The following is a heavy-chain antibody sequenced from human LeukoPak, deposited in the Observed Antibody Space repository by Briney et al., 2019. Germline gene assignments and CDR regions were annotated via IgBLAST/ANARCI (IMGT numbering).Heavy chain of an antibody. CDR2: IKQDGSEK. CDR1: GYTFSSYW. D-gene: IGHD2-21*01. V-gene: IGHV3-7*01. Sequence: GGSLRLSCAASGYTFSSYWMSWVRQAPGKGLEWVANIKQDGSEKYYVDSVKGRFTISRDNAKNSLYLQMNSLRAEDTAVYYCARVPISKRSGHIDYWGQGTLVTVSS. J-gene: IGHJ4*02. CDR3: ARVPISKRSGHIDY.